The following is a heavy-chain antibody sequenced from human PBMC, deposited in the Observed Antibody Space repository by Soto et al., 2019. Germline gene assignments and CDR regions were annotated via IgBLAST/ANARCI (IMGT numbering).Heavy chain of an antibody. CDR2: ISGSGGGT. J-gene: IGHJ4*02. Sequence: GGSLRLSCAASGFTFSSYAMSWVRQAPGKGLEWVSGISGSGGGTYYADSVKGRFTISRDNSKNTLHLQMNSLRAEDTAVYYCAKDHSSGWSLTHWGQGTLVTVSS. V-gene: IGHV3-23*01. D-gene: IGHD6-19*01. CDR3: AKDHSSGWSLTH. CDR1: GFTFSSYA.